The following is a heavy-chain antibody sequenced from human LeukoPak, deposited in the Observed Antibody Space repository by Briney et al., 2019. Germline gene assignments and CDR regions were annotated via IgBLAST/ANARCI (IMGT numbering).Heavy chain of an antibody. CDR2: IISRGDTT. D-gene: IGHD2-8*02. V-gene: IGHV3-48*04. CDR1: GFTFNTYS. Sequence: GGSLKLSCAASGFTFNTYSMNWVRQAPGKGLEWVSNIISRGDTTHYAASVKGRFTISRDNAKNSVFLHLNSLRGDDTAVYYCARGRGYCTGVSCDIDYWGQGTLVTVSS. CDR3: ARGRGYCTGVSCDIDY. J-gene: IGHJ4*02.